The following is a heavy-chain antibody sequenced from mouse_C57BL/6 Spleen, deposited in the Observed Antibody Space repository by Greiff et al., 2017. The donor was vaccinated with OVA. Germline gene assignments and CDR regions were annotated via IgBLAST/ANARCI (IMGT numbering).Heavy chain of an antibody. J-gene: IGHJ3*01. V-gene: IGHV3-6*01. CDR1: GYSITSGYY. Sequence: EVQLQESGPGLVKPSQSLSLTCSVTGYSITSGYYWNWIRQFPGNKLEWMGYISYDGSNNYNPSLKNRISITRDTSKNQFFLKLNSVTTEDTATYYCARKIDDMTGWYWGQGTLVTVSA. D-gene: IGHD1-1*02. CDR3: ARKIDDMTGWY. CDR2: ISYDGSN.